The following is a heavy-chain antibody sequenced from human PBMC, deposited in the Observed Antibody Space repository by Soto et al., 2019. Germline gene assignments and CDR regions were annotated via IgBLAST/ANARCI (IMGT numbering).Heavy chain of an antibody. V-gene: IGHV3-30*18. Sequence: GGSLRLSCAASGFTFSSYGMHWVRQAPGKGLEWVAVISYDGSNKYYADSVKGRFTISRDNSKNTLYLQMNSLRAEDTAVYYCAKDRSVDIVATGCGDYWGQGTLVTVSS. CDR1: GFTFSSYG. CDR2: ISYDGSNK. D-gene: IGHD5-12*01. CDR3: AKDRSVDIVATGCGDY. J-gene: IGHJ4*02.